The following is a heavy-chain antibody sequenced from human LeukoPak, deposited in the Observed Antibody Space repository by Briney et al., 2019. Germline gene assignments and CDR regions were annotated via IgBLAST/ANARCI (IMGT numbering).Heavy chain of an antibody. CDR2: ISANGGST. V-gene: IGHV3-23*01. CDR1: GFTFSSYA. J-gene: IGHJ4*02. CDR3: AKEGLDYDFWTGYEGYSDF. Sequence: PGGSLGLSCAASGFTFSSYAMSWVRQAPGKGLEWVSTISANGGSTWFADSVKGRFIISRDNSNNTLLLQVSSLRVEDTAIYYCAKEGLDYDFWTGYEGYSDFWGQGTLVTVSS. D-gene: IGHD3-3*01.